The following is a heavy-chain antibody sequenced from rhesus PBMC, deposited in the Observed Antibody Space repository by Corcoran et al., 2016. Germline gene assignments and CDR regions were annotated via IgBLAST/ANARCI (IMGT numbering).Heavy chain of an antibody. CDR1: GYTFTDYY. V-gene: IGHV1S2*01. J-gene: IGHJ4*01. Sequence: QVQLVQSGAEVKKPGSSVKVSCKASGYTFTDYYMHWVRQAPRQGLEWMGWINPYNGNTKYAQKCQGRVTMTRDTSTGTAYMELSSLRSEDTAVYYCARWGRYSGYSYPFVDYWGQGVLVTVSS. CDR3: ARWGRYSGYSYPFVDY. CDR2: INPYNGNT. D-gene: IGHD5-24*01.